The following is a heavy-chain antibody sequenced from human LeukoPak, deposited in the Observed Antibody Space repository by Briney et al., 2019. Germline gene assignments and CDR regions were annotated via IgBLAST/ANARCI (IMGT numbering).Heavy chain of an antibody. CDR3: TVPQSGGNWFDH. CDR1: GFTFSDSA. CDR2: IRGKGISDPP. D-gene: IGHD3-16*01. Sequence: GGSLRLSCAASGFTFSDSAIHWVRQASGKGLEWVGRIRGKGISDPPAYAASVKDRFTISRDDSESTAYLQMNSLKAEDTAVYYCTVPQSGGNWFDHWGPGTQVTVSS. J-gene: IGHJ5*02. V-gene: IGHV3-73*01.